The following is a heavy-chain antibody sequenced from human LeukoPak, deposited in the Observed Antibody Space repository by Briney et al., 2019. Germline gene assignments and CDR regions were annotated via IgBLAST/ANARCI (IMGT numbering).Heavy chain of an antibody. CDR2: VSPSGST. CDR1: GYSITNGYY. D-gene: IGHD3-10*01. Sequence: PSETLSLTCAVSGYSITNGYYWGWIRQSPGKGLEWLGSVSPSGSTDSNPSLKSRLTISLDTSKNQISLMLSSVTAADTAVYYCASYFGGWHFHHWGQGTLVTVSS. J-gene: IGHJ1*01. CDR3: ASYFGGWHFHH. V-gene: IGHV4-38-2*01.